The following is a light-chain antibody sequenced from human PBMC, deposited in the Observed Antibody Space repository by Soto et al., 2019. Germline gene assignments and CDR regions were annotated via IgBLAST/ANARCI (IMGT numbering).Light chain of an antibody. J-gene: IGKJ2*01. CDR2: GAS. CDR3: HQYNKWPPRYT. V-gene: IGKV3-15*01. CDR1: QNINRY. Sequence: IVMTQSPATLSVSPGERVTLSCRASQNINRYLAWYQQTPGQPPRLLVYGASTRATGIPARFSGSGSGTEFTLTISSMQSEDFAVYYCHQYNKWPPRYTFGQGTKLEIK.